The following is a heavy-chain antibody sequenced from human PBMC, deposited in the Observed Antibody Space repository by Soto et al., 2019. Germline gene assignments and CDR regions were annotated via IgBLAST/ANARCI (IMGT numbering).Heavy chain of an antibody. J-gene: IGHJ4*02. CDR2: MNPNSGST. D-gene: IGHD6-13*01. V-gene: IGHV1-8*01. CDR1: GYTFTSYD. Sequence: ASVKVSCKASGYTFTSYDINWVRQATGQGLERMGWMNPNSGSTGYAQKFQGRVTMTRNTSISTAYMELSSLRSEDTAVYYCARLHSSSWDEDDYWGQRTPVTVSS. CDR3: ARLHSSSWDEDDY.